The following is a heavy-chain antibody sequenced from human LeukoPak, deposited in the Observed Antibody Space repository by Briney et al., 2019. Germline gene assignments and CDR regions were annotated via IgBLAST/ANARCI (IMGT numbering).Heavy chain of an antibody. Sequence: ASVTVSCKASGYTFTGYYMHWVRQAPGQGLEWMGWINPNSGGTNYAQKFQGRVTMTRDTSISTAYMELSRLRSDDTAVYYCARGTDWGSTYYFDYWGQGTLVTVSS. CDR1: GYTFTGYY. V-gene: IGHV1-2*02. J-gene: IGHJ4*02. CDR3: ARGTDWGSTYYFDY. D-gene: IGHD7-27*01. CDR2: INPNSGGT.